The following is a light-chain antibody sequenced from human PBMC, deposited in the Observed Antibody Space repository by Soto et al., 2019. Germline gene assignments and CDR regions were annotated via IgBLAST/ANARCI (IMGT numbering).Light chain of an antibody. CDR2: SIS. CDR1: QGVMNS. CDR3: QQLYTYPHT. V-gene: IGKV1-9*01. Sequence: IEVTQSPSILSASVGDRVTITCRTSQGVMNSFAWYQQKSGKAPRLLIYSISSLKSGVPSRFSGSGSGAEFTRPSSGLQPEDFATYFFQQLYTYPHTFGLGTQLQI. J-gene: IGKJ2*01.